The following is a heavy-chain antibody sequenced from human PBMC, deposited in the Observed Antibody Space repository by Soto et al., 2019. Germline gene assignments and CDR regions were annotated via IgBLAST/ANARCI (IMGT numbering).Heavy chain of an antibody. J-gene: IGHJ5*02. V-gene: IGHV3-23*01. CDR3: AKRMLDSSSWSSRGP. Sequence: EVQLLESGGGLVQPGGSLRLSCAGSGFTFSGYAMSWVRQAPGKGLEWVSSIFGSGETTYYADSVKGRFTISRDNSKNTLYLQMNSLRAEDTAVYYCAKRMLDSSSWSSRGPWGQGTLVTVSS. CDR1: GFTFSGYA. D-gene: IGHD6-13*01. CDR2: IFGSGETT.